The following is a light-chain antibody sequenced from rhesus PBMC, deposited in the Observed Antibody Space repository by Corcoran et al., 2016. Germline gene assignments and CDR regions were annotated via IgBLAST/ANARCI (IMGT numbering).Light chain of an antibody. V-gene: IGKV1-44*02. CDR2: VAS. CDR3: PQHNSHPWT. CDR1: QTISSY. J-gene: IGKJ1*01. Sequence: DIQMTQSPSSLSASVGDRVTITCRASQTISSYLAWYQQKPGKVPKHLIYVASRLESGVPSRFSGRGSGTDFTLTIRSLQPANFATYYCPQHNSHPWTFGQVTKVEIK.